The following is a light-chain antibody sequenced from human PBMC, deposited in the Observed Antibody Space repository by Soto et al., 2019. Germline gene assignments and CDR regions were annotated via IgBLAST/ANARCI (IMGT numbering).Light chain of an antibody. CDR2: GNS. V-gene: IGLV1-40*01. CDR1: SSNIGAGYD. Sequence: QPVLTQPPSVSGAPGQRVTISCTGSSSNIGAGYDVHWYQQLPGPAPKLLIYGNSNRPSGVPDRFSGSKSGTSASLAITGLQAEDEADYYCQSYDSSLSAVVFGGGTKVTVL. J-gene: IGLJ2*01. CDR3: QSYDSSLSAVV.